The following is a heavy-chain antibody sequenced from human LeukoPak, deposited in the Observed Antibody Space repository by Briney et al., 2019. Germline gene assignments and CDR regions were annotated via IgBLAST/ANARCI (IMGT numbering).Heavy chain of an antibody. CDR1: GYSISSGYY. Sequence: SETLSLTCTVSGYSISSGYYWGWIRQPPGKGLEWIGSIYHSGSTYYNPSLKSRVTISVDTSKNQFSLKLSSVTAADTAGYYCARDASSSSPNFDYWGQGTLVTVSS. D-gene: IGHD6-6*01. CDR3: ARDASSSSPNFDY. J-gene: IGHJ4*02. CDR2: IYHSGST. V-gene: IGHV4-38-2*02.